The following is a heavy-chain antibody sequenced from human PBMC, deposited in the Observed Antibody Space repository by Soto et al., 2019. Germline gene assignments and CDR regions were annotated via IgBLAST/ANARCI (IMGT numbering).Heavy chain of an antibody. D-gene: IGHD2-2*01. CDR2: TSASNGNK. J-gene: IGHJ4*02. CDR3: AREYCRSTNCYGPDY. V-gene: IGHV1-18*01. Sequence: GASVKVSCKASGYIFSSYGMSWVRQAPGQGLEWMGWTSASNGNKKYAQKFQGRVTMTTDTSTSTVYMELTSLRSDDTAVYYCAREYCRSTNCYGPDYWGQGTLVTVSS. CDR1: GYIFSSYG.